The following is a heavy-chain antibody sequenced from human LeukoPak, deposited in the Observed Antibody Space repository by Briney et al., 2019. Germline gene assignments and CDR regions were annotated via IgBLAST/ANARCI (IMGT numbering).Heavy chain of an antibody. J-gene: IGHJ1*01. CDR1: RFTFNSYN. CDR2: IKSSSTTI. D-gene: IGHD2-2*03. Sequence: GGSLRLSCTASRFTFNSYNMNWVRQAPGKGLEWVSYIKSSSTTIYYADSVKGRFAISRDNAKNSLYLQMNSLRAEDTAVYYCAKHHGYCSSTSCPLFQHWGQGTLVTVSS. V-gene: IGHV3-48*01. CDR3: AKHHGYCSSTSCPLFQH.